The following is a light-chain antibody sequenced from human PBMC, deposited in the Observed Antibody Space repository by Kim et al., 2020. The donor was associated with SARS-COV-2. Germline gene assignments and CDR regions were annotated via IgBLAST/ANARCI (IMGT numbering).Light chain of an antibody. CDR2: KAS. CDR1: HSISSW. J-gene: IGKJ2*01. Sequence: SSSVGARLTITCPASHSISSWLAWYQQKPGKAPKLLFYKASSLESGVPSRFGGSGSGTEFTLTISSLQPDDFATYYCQQYNSYSYTFAQGTKLEI. V-gene: IGKV1-5*03. CDR3: QQYNSYSYT.